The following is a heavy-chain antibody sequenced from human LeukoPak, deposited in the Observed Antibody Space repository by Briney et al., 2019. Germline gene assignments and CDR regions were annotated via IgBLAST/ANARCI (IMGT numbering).Heavy chain of an antibody. V-gene: IGHV3-33*01. CDR1: GFRFSSYG. Sequence: GGSLRLSCAASGFRFSSYGMNWVRQAAGKGPEWVAVIWYDGTDKYYADSVKGRFTISRDNANNTLYLQMNTLKVEDTAVYFCARNYYGSGSYNSPLDYWGQGTLVTVSS. D-gene: IGHD3-10*01. J-gene: IGHJ4*02. CDR2: IWYDGTDK. CDR3: ARNYYGSGSYNSPLDY.